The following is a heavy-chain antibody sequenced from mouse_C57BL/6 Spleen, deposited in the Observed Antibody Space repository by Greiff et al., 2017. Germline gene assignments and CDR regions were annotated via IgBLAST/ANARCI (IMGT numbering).Heavy chain of an antibody. CDR2: INPNNGGT. CDR1: GYTFTDYY. J-gene: IGHJ3*01. Sequence: EVQLQQSGPELVKPGASVKISCKASGYTFTDYYMNWVKQSHGKSLEWIGDINPNNGGTSYNQKFKGKATLTVDKSSSTAYMALRSLTSEDSAVYYCASPFYYGSSYWGQGTLVTVSA. CDR3: ASPFYYGSSY. V-gene: IGHV1-26*01. D-gene: IGHD1-1*01.